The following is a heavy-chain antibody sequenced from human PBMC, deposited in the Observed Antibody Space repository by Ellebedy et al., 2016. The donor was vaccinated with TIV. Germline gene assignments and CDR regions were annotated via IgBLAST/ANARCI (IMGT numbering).Heavy chain of an antibody. CDR2: MNPNSGNT. V-gene: IGHV1-8*02. CDR1: GYTFTGYY. CDR3: ARGLDSSIYSYGLGY. J-gene: IGHJ4*02. Sequence: ASVKVSXXASGYTFTGYYMHWVRQAPGQGLEWMGWMNPNSGNTGYAQKFQGRVTMTRNTSISTAYMELSSLRSEDTAVYYCARGLDSSIYSYGLGYWGQGTLVTVSS. D-gene: IGHD5-18*01.